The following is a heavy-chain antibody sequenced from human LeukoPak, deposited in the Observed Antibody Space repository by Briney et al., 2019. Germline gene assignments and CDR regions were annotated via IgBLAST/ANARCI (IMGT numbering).Heavy chain of an antibody. V-gene: IGHV3-74*01. CDR2: INSDESSI. D-gene: IGHD7-27*01. CDR1: GFTFSSYW. J-gene: IGHJ4*02. CDR3: TRGTATGDDH. Sequence: GGSLRLSCAASGFTFSSYWMYWVRQAPGKGPVWVSRINSDESSISYADSVKGRFTISRDNAKNTLYLQMNSLRAEDTAVYYCTRGTATGDDHWGQGTLVTVSS.